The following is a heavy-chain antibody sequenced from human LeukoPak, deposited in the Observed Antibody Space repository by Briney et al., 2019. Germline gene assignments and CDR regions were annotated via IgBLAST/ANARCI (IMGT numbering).Heavy chain of an antibody. V-gene: IGHV3-23*01. D-gene: IGHD5-12*01. Sequence: GGSLRLSCAASGFTFSSYAMSWVRQAPGKGLEWVSAISGSGGSTYYADSVKGRFTISRDNSKNTLYLQMNSLRAEDTAVYYCAEMEFGLATTDDYWGQRTLVTVSS. J-gene: IGHJ4*02. CDR3: AEMEFGLATTDDY. CDR2: ISGSGGST. CDR1: GFTFSSYA.